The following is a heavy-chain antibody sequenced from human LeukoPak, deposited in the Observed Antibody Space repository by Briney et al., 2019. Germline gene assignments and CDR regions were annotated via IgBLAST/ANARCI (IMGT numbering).Heavy chain of an antibody. CDR1: GFTFDDYA. CDR2: ISWNSGSI. Sequence: GGSLRLSCAASGFTFDDYAMHWVRQAPGKGLEWVSGISWNSGSIGYADSGKGRFTISRDNAKNSLYLQMNSLRAEDTALYYCAKDLDYWGQGTLVTVSS. V-gene: IGHV3-9*01. J-gene: IGHJ4*02. CDR3: AKDLDY.